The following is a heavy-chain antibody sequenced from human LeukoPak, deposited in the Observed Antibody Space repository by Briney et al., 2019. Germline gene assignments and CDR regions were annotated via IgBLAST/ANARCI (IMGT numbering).Heavy chain of an antibody. CDR3: ARDFVILGVVTTNWFDP. D-gene: IGHD3-3*01. V-gene: IGHV1-18*01. Sequence: VASVKVSCKASGYTFTSYGISWVRQAPGQGLEWMGWISAYNGNTNYAQKLQGRVTMTTDTSTSTAYMELRSLRSDDTAVYYCARDFVILGVVTTNWFDPWGQGTLVTVSS. CDR1: GYTFTSYG. J-gene: IGHJ5*02. CDR2: ISAYNGNT.